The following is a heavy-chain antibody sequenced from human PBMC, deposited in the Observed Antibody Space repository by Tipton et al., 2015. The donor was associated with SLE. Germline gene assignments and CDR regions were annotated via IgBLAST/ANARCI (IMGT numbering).Heavy chain of an antibody. CDR3: VRHRYTYGYEDY. V-gene: IGHV4-39*07. Sequence: TLSLTCTVSGASISTNSYSWGWIRQPPGKGPEWIWSLYYSGDTYFNPSLKSRVTMSMDTSRNQFSLNLNSVTAADAAVYYCVRHRYTYGYEDYWGQGTLVTVSS. J-gene: IGHJ4*02. CDR1: GASISTNSYS. CDR2: LYYSGDT. D-gene: IGHD5-18*01.